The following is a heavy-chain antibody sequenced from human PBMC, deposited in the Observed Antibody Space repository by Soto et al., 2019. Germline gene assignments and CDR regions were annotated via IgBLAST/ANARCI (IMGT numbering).Heavy chain of an antibody. D-gene: IGHD3-10*01. Sequence: EVQLVESGGGLVQPGGSLRLSCAASGFTLSSFWMHWVRQAPGKGLVWVSRINSDGSDTSYADYVKGRFSISRDNAKNTLYLQMNSLGAEDTAVYYCASTISMVRGHGMDVWGQGTTVTVSS. J-gene: IGHJ6*02. V-gene: IGHV3-74*01. CDR1: GFTLSSFW. CDR3: ASTISMVRGHGMDV. CDR2: INSDGSDT.